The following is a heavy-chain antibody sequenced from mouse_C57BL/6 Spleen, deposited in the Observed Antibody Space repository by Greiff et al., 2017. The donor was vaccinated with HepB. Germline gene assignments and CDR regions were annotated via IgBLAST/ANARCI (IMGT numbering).Heavy chain of an antibody. Sequence: EVQLQQSGPELVKPGASVKIPCKASGYTFTDYNMDWVKQSHGKSLEWIGDINPNNGGTIYNQKFKGKATLTVDKYSSTASMELLSLTSEDTAVYYCASEGTAQRTCTHYFDYWGQGTTLTVSS. CDR2: INPNNGGT. CDR3: ASEGTAQRTCTHYFDY. V-gene: IGHV1-18*01. D-gene: IGHD3-2*02. CDR1: GYTFTDYN. J-gene: IGHJ2*01.